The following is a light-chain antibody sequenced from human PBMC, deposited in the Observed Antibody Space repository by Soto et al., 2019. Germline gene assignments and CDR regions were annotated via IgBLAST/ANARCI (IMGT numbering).Light chain of an antibody. Sequence: DIQMTQSPSSVSASVGDRVTITCRASQGISRWLAWYQQKPGKAPKLLIYAASSLQSGVPSRFSGSASGTYFTLTISSLQPEDFATYYCQQASSFPLTFGQGTRLEIK. CDR1: QGISRW. CDR2: AAS. CDR3: QQASSFPLT. V-gene: IGKV1D-12*01. J-gene: IGKJ5*01.